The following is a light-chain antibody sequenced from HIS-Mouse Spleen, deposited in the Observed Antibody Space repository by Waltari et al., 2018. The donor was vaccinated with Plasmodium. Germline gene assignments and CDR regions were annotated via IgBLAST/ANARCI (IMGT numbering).Light chain of an antibody. CDR2: AAS. V-gene: IGKV1-12*01. J-gene: IGKJ5*01. Sequence: DIQMTQSPSSVSASVGDTVTITCRASQGIRSWLAWYQQKPGKAPKLLIYAASSLQSGVPSRFSGSGSGTDFTLTISSLQPEDFATYYCHQANSFPPSITFGQGTRLEIK. CDR3: HQANSFPPSIT. CDR1: QGIRSW.